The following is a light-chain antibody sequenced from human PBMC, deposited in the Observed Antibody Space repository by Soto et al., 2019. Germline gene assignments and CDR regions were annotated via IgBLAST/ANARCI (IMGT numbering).Light chain of an antibody. V-gene: IGKV3-20*01. J-gene: IGKJ2*01. CDR3: QLYAGSPMYT. CDR2: AAA. Sequence: EVVLTQSPGTLSLSPGERATLSCRASQGVNSNSLARYQQKPGQAPRLLMYAAANRATGIPDRFSGSGAGTDFTLTISRLEPEDFAVYSCQLYAGSPMYTFGQGTRLEIK. CDR1: QGVNSNS.